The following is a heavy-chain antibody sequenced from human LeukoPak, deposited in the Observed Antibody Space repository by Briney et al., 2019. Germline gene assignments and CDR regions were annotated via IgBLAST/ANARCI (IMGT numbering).Heavy chain of an antibody. CDR1: GCSFTSYW. CDR3: ARSKRITIFGVVNKPPPGFDY. D-gene: IGHD3-3*01. J-gene: IGHJ4*02. Sequence: GASLQISCKGSGCSFTSYWIGWGRQMRGKRLEWMGIIYPGDSDTRYSPSFQGQVTISADESISTAYQQWSSLKASDTAMYYCARSKRITIFGVVNKPPPGFDYWGQGTLVTVSS. CDR2: IYPGDSDT. V-gene: IGHV5-51*01.